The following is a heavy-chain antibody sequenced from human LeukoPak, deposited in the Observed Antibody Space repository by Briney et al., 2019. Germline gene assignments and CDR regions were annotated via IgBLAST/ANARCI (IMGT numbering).Heavy chain of an antibody. V-gene: IGHV3-21*01. CDR2: ISSSSSYI. CDR3: ATTYYYDSSGYYYVHHFDY. D-gene: IGHD3-22*01. CDR1: GFTFSSYS. Sequence: GGSLRLSCGASGFTFSSYSMNWVRQAPGKGLEWVSSISSSSSYIYYADSVKGRFTISRDNAKNSLYLQMNSLRAEDTAVYYCATTYYYDSSGYYYVHHFDYWGQGTLVTVSS. J-gene: IGHJ4*02.